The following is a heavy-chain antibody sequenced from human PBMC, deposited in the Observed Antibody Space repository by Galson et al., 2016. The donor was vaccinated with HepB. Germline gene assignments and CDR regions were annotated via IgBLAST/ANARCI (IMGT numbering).Heavy chain of an antibody. Sequence: LSLTCTVSGGPITTSGYHWGWVRQPPGSGLEWIGSVHYNVGASYKSTLQSRVTISVDTSKNQFSLKLTAVTAADTAVYYCARHGDGFRAAAGDYWGHGTLVTVSS. CDR3: ARHGDGFRAAAGDY. CDR1: GGPITTSGYH. CDR2: VHYNVGA. V-gene: IGHV4-39*01. D-gene: IGHD6-13*01. J-gene: IGHJ4*01.